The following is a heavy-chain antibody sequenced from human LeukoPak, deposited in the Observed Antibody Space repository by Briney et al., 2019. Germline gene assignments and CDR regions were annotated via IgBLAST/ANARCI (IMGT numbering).Heavy chain of an antibody. V-gene: IGHV3-20*04. CDR1: GFTFDDYG. D-gene: IGHD5-18*01. J-gene: IGHJ4*02. CDR2: INWNGGST. Sequence: GGSLRLSCAASGFTFDDYGMSWVRQAPRKGREWVTGINWNGGSTGYADSVKGRFTISRDNAKNSLYLQMNSLRAEDTALYYCAKSHGYSYGFDYWGQGTLVTVSS. CDR3: AKSHGYSYGFDY.